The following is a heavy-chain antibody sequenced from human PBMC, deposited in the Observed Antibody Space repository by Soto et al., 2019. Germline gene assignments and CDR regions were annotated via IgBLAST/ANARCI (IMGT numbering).Heavy chain of an antibody. CDR1: GFTFSGSA. J-gene: IGHJ5*02. Sequence: GGSLRLSCAASGFTFSGSAMHWVRQASGKGLEWVSRIRSKANSYATAYAASVKGRFTISRDDSKNTAYLQMNSLKTEDTAVYYCTSAYCSSTSCSWFDPWGQGTLVTVSS. CDR3: TSAYCSSTSCSWFDP. D-gene: IGHD2-2*01. V-gene: IGHV3-73*01. CDR2: IRSKANSYAT.